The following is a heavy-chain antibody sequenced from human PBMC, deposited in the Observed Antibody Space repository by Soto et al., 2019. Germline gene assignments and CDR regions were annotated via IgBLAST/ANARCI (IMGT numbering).Heavy chain of an antibody. D-gene: IGHD4-17*01. CDR1: GFTFSSYS. V-gene: IGHV3-21*01. Sequence: EVQLVESGGGLVKPGGSLRLSCAASGFTFSSYSMNWVRQAPGKGLEWVSSISSSSSYIYYADSVKGRFTISRDNAQNSLYLQMNRLRAEDTAVYYGARDRGGDYGDYEDGYYYYYGMDVWGQGSTVTVSS. CDR3: ARDRGGDYGDYEDGYYYYYGMDV. J-gene: IGHJ6*02. CDR2: ISSSSSYI.